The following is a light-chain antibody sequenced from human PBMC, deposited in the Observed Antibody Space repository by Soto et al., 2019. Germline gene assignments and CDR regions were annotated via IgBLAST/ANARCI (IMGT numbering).Light chain of an antibody. Sequence: EIVLTQSPGTLSLSPGERATLSCRASQSVSSSYLAWYQQKPGQAPRLLIYGASGRATGIPDRFSGSGSGTYFPLTISRLEPEDFAVYYCQQYGSSIFTFGPGTKVDIK. CDR1: QSVSSSY. CDR3: QQYGSSIFT. CDR2: GAS. V-gene: IGKV3-20*01. J-gene: IGKJ3*01.